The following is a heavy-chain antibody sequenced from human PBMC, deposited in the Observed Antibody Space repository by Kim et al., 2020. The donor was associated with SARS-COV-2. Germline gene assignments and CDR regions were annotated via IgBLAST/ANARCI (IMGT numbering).Heavy chain of an antibody. D-gene: IGHD6-13*01. V-gene: IGHV3-13*05. J-gene: IGHJ6*02. Sequence: GGSLRLSCAASGFTFSRYDMHWVRQAPGKGPEWVSTIDTAGDPYYPGSVKGRFIISRENAKNSFYLQMNSLRAEDTAVYYCARALTAGDPTKLYYYYGMDVWGQGTTVTVSS. CDR3: ARALTAGDPTKLYYYYGMDV. CDR2: IDTAGDP. CDR1: GFTFSRYD.